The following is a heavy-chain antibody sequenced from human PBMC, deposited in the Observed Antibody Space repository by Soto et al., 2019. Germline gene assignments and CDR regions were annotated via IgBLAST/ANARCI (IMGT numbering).Heavy chain of an antibody. CDR2: IYSGGYT. V-gene: IGHV3-53*01. CDR3: ARDLPIYGGAFDI. CDR1: GFIVNSNY. Sequence: GGSLRLSCAASGFIVNSNYMSWVRQVPGKRLEWVSVIYSGGYTHFADSVKGRFTISRDNAKNSLYLQMNSLRAEDTAVYYCARDLPIYGGAFDIWGQGTMVTVS. J-gene: IGHJ3*02. D-gene: IGHD3-10*01.